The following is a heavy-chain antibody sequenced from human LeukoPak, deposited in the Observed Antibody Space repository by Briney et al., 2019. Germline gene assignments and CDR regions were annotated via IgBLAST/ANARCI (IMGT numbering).Heavy chain of an antibody. CDR2: MNPNSGNT. V-gene: IGHV1-8*01. D-gene: IGHD7-27*01. CDR1: GYTFTSYD. Sequence: VASVKVSCKASGYTFTSYDINWVRQATGQGLEWLGWMNPNSGNTGYAQKFQGRVTMTRNTSIGTAYMELSSLRSEDTAIYYCARADWGSGDYWGQGTLVTVSS. J-gene: IGHJ4*02. CDR3: ARADWGSGDY.